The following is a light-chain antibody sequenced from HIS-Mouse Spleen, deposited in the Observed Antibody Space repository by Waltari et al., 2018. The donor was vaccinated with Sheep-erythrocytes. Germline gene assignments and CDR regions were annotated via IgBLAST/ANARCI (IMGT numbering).Light chain of an antibody. J-gene: IGLJ3*02. Sequence: QSALTQPASVSGSPGQSITISRPGTSSDVGGYNYVSWYQQYPVKAPKLMIYEVSNRPSGVSNRFSGSKSGNTASLTISGLQAEDEADYYCSSYTSSSTWVFGGGTKLTVL. CDR3: SSYTSSSTWV. V-gene: IGLV2-14*01. CDR1: SSDVGGYNY. CDR2: EVS.